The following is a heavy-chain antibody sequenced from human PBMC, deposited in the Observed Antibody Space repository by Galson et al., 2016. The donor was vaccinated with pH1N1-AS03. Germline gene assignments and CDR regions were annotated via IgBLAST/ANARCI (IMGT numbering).Heavy chain of an antibody. D-gene: IGHD6-13*01. J-gene: IGHJ6*04. CDR3: ARFRSSWTFYYGLDV. CDR1: GGSISSYY. CDR2: IYYSGGT. Sequence: ETLSFTCTVSGGSISSYYWTWIRQPPGKGLAWIGHIYYSGGTNYNPSLKSRVTISVDTSKNQFSLKLRSVTAADTAVYYCARFRSSWTFYYGLDVWGKGTTVTVSS. V-gene: IGHV4-59*01.